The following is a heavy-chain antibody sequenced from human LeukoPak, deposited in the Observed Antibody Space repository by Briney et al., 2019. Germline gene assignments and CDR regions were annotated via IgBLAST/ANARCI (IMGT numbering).Heavy chain of an antibody. D-gene: IGHD3-22*01. V-gene: IGHV3-74*01. J-gene: IGHJ4*02. Sequence: GGSLRLSCAASGFTFSSYWMHWVRQAPGKGLVWVSRINSDGSSTSYADSVKGRFTITRDNAKNTLYLQMNSLRAEDTAVYYCARATYYYDSSGYPGYYLDYWGQGTLVTVSS. CDR1: GFTFSSYW. CDR3: ARATYYYDSSGYPGYYLDY. CDR2: INSDGSST.